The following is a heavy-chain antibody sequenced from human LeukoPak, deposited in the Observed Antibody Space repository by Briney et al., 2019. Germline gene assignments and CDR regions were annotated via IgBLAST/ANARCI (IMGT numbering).Heavy chain of an antibody. CDR2: IRYDGSNK. Sequence: GGTLRLSCAASGFTFSSYGMHWVRQAPGKGLEWVAFIRYDGSNKYYADSVKGRFTISRDNSKNTLYLQMNSLRAEDTAVYYCASYNYYYMDVWGKGTTVTISS. CDR3: ASYNYYYMDV. V-gene: IGHV3-30*02. J-gene: IGHJ6*03. CDR1: GFTFSSYG.